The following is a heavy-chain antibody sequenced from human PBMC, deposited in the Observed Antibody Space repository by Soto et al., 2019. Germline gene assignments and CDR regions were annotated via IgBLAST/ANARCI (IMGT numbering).Heavy chain of an antibody. Sequence: ASVKVSCKASGYTFTGYYMHWVRQAPGQGLEWMGWINPNSGGTNYAQKFQGWVTMTRDTSISTAYMELSRLRSDDTAVYYCARTPTGVAAITDYYGMDVWGQGTTVTVSS. CDR3: ARTPTGVAAITDYYGMDV. CDR2: INPNSGGT. CDR1: GYTFTGYY. J-gene: IGHJ6*02. D-gene: IGHD2-15*01. V-gene: IGHV1-2*04.